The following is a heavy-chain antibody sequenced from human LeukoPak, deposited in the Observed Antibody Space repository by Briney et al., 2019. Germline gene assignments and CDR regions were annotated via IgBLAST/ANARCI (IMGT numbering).Heavy chain of an antibody. Sequence: PGGSLRLSCAASGFTFNSYAMSWVRQAPGKGLEWVSAISGSGGSTYYADSVKGRFTISRDNSKNTLYLQMNGLRAEDTAVYYCAKDMGMGSGWFFFDYWGQGTLVTVSS. J-gene: IGHJ4*02. CDR2: ISGSGGST. D-gene: IGHD6-19*01. V-gene: IGHV3-23*01. CDR1: GFTFNSYA. CDR3: AKDMGMGSGWFFFDY.